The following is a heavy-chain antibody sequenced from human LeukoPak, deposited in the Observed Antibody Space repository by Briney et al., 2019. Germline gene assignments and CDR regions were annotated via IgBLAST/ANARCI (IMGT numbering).Heavy chain of an antibody. Sequence: SGTLSLTCAVSGGSISSSNWWSWVRQPPGKGLEWIGEIYHSGSTNYNPSLKSRVTISVDKSKNQFSLKLSSVTAADTAVYYCARAGDKRYSSGWNHFDYWGQGTLVTVSS. J-gene: IGHJ4*02. CDR2: IYHSGST. D-gene: IGHD6-19*01. CDR3: ARAGDKRYSSGWNHFDY. CDR1: GGSISSSNW. V-gene: IGHV4-4*02.